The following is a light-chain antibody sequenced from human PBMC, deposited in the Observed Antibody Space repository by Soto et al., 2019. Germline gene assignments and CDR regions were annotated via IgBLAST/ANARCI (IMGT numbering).Light chain of an antibody. CDR3: QQRYSWSRD. J-gene: IGKJ1*01. V-gene: IGKV3-11*01. Sequence: THSLATLCLTPDYSANPYFRTSRSVSSSIAWYQHKPGQVPRLLIYRASNRATGAPARFSGSGSGTDFTLTISSLEPEDFAVYYCQQRYSWSRDFGQGTKVAIK. CDR2: RAS. CDR1: RSVSSS.